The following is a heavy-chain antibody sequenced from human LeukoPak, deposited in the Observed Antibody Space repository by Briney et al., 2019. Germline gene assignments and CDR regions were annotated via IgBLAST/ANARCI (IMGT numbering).Heavy chain of an antibody. CDR1: GYTFTSYD. CDR2: MNPNSGNT. D-gene: IGHD2-21*02. CDR3: ARWVVTAIGYGMDV. V-gene: IGHV1-8*01. J-gene: IGHJ6*02. Sequence: ASVKVFCKASGYTFTSYDINWVRQATGQGLEWMGWMNPNSGNTGYAQKFQGRVTMTRNTSISTAYMELSSLRSEDTAVYYCARWVVTAIGYGMDVWGQGTTVTVSS.